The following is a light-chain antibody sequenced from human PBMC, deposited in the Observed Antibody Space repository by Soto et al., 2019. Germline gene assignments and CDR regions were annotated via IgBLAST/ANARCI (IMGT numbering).Light chain of an antibody. CDR1: QSVSSY. J-gene: IGKJ4*01. Sequence: EIVLTQSPATLSLSPGERATLSCRASQSVSSYLAWYQQKPGQAPRLLIYDASNRATGIPDSFSGSGSGTDFNLTISSLESEDFAVYYCQQRRNWMLTFGGGTKVEIK. CDR2: DAS. CDR3: QQRRNWMLT. V-gene: IGKV3-11*01.